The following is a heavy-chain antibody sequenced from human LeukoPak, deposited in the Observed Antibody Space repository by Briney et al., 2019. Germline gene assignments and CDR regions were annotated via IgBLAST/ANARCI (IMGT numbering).Heavy chain of an antibody. Sequence: SETLSLTCTVSGGSISSSSYYWGWIRQPPGKGLEWIGSIYYSGSTYYNPSLKSRVTISVDTSKNQFSLTLSSVTAADTAVYYCASSPVGATDYWGQGTLVTVSS. CDR2: IYYSGST. J-gene: IGHJ4*02. CDR1: GGSISSSSYY. V-gene: IGHV4-39*07. CDR3: ASSPVGATDY. D-gene: IGHD1-26*01.